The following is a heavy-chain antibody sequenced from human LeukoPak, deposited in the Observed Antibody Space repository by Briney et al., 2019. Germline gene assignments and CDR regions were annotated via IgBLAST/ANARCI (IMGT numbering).Heavy chain of an antibody. Sequence: PGGSLRLSCVASGFTFSDYYMSWIRQAPGKGLEWVSYIRSSGTTIHYADSMKGRFTISRDNAKNSLYLQMNSLRAEDTAVYYCARDRGAVTDVFDYWGQGTLVTVSS. CDR3: ARDRGAVTDVFDY. J-gene: IGHJ4*02. V-gene: IGHV3-11*04. CDR1: GFTFSDYY. CDR2: IRSSGTTI. D-gene: IGHD6-19*01.